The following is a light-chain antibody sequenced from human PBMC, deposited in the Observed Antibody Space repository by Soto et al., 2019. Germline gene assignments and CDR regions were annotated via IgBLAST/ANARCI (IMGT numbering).Light chain of an antibody. J-gene: IGLJ7*01. CDR1: SSNIGAGYD. CDR2: GNS. V-gene: IGLV1-40*01. CDR3: QSYDSSLSGSKAV. Sequence: QSLLTQPPSVSGAPGQRVTISCTGSSSNIGAGYDVHWYQQLPGTAPKLLIYGNSNRPSGVPDRFSGSKSGTSASLAITGLQAEDEADYYCQSYDSSLSGSKAVFGGGTQLTVL.